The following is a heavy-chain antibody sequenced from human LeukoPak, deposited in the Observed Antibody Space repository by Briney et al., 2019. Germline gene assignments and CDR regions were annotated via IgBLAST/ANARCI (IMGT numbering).Heavy chain of an antibody. Sequence: GGSLRLSCAASGFTFSSYSMNWVRQAPGKGLEWVSSISSSSSYIYYADSVKGRFTISRDNAKNSLYLQMNSLRAEDTAVYYCARDRDSDTPMGYWGQGTLVAVSS. CDR2: ISSSSSYI. CDR3: ARDRDSDTPMGY. CDR1: GFTFSSYS. J-gene: IGHJ4*02. V-gene: IGHV3-21*01. D-gene: IGHD2-15*01.